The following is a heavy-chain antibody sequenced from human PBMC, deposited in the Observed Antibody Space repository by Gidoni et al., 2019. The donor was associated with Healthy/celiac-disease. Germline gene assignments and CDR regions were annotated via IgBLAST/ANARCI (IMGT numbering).Heavy chain of an antibody. D-gene: IGHD2-2*01. CDR1: GFTFSSYS. J-gene: IGHJ1*01. Sequence: EVQLVESGGGLVQPGGSLRLSCAASGFTFSSYSMNWVRQAPGKGLEWVSYISSSSSTIYYADSVKGRFTISRDNAKNSLYLQMNSLRAEDTAVYYCARVHCSSTSCYGQFQHWGQGTLVTVSS. CDR3: ARVHCSSTSCYGQFQH. V-gene: IGHV3-48*01. CDR2: ISSSSSTI.